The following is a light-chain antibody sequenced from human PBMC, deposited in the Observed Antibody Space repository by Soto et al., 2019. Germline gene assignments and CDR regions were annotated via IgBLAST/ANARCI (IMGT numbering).Light chain of an antibody. Sequence: DIQMTQSPSTLSESVGDRVTITCRASQSISNWLAWYQQKPGEAPKLLIYKASNLENGVPSRFSGSGSGTEFTLTISSLQSDDFATYYCQQYNSYSWPCGQGTKGDIK. CDR1: QSISNW. CDR3: QQYNSYSWP. V-gene: IGKV1-5*03. CDR2: KAS. J-gene: IGKJ1*01.